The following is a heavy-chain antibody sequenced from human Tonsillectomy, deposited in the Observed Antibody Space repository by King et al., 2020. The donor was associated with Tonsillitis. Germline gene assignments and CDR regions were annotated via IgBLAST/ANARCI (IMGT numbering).Heavy chain of an antibody. CDR3: AKDRHDLADRTYVYYGMDV. CDR1: GFTFSSYA. D-gene: IGHD6-6*01. V-gene: IGHV3-30*18. CDR2: ISYDGSNK. Sequence: VQLVESGGGVVQPGRSLRLSCAASGFTFSSYAMHWVRQAPGKGLEWVAVISYDGSNKYYADSVKGRFTVSRDNSKNTLYLQMNSPRTEDTAVYYFAKDRHDLADRTYVYYGMDVWGQGTTVTVSS. J-gene: IGHJ6*02.